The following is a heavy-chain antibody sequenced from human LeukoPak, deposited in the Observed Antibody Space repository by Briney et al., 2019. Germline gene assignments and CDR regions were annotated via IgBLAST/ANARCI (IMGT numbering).Heavy chain of an antibody. CDR3: ARELPREVTLDY. Sequence: GGSLRLSCAASGFTLSSYEMHWVRQVPGKGLVWVSRINSDGSRTGYADSVKGRFTISRDNAKNTLYLQMNSLRAEDTAICYCARELPREVTLDYWGQGTLVTVSS. D-gene: IGHD2-21*02. CDR2: INSDGSRT. CDR1: GFTLSSYE. J-gene: IGHJ4*02. V-gene: IGHV3-74*01.